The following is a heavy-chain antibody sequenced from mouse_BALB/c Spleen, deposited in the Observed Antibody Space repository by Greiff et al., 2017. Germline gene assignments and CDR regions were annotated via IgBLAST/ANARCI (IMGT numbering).Heavy chain of an antibody. J-gene: IGHJ1*01. Sequence: EVQVVESGGDLVKPGGSLKLSCAASGFTFSSYGMSWVRQTPDKRLEWVATISSGGSYTYYPDSVKGRFTISRDNAKNTLYLQMSSLKSEDTAMYYGASRVYDGDGDWYFDVWGAGTTVTVSS. CDR1: GFTFSSYG. CDR2: ISSGGSYT. CDR3: ASRVYDGDGDWYFDV. D-gene: IGHD2-3*01. V-gene: IGHV5-6*01.